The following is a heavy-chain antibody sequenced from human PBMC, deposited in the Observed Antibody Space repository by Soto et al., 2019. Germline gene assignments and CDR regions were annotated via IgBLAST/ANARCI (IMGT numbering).Heavy chain of an antibody. D-gene: IGHD2-15*01. Sequence: QVQLQQWGAGLLKPSETLSLTCAVYGGSFSGYYWSWIRQPPGKGLEWIGEINHSGSTNYNPSLWSRVTISVDTSKNQFSLKLSSVTAADTAVYYCARTKAAGRAFDIWGQGTMVTVSS. V-gene: IGHV4-34*01. CDR2: INHSGST. J-gene: IGHJ3*02. CDR3: ARTKAAGRAFDI. CDR1: GGSFSGYY.